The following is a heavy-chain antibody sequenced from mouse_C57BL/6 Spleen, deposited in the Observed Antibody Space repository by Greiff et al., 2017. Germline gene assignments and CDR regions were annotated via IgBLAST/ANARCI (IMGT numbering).Heavy chain of an antibody. J-gene: IGHJ1*03. CDR2: IYPRSGNT. Sequence: QVQLQQSGAELARPGASVKLSCKASGYTFTSYGISWVKQRTGQGLEWIGEIYPRSGNTYYNEKFKGKATLTADKSSSTAYMELRSLTSEDSAVYFCARWEDYGSSYGYFDVWGTGTTVTVSS. V-gene: IGHV1-81*01. CDR1: GYTFTSYG. CDR3: ARWEDYGSSYGYFDV. D-gene: IGHD1-1*01.